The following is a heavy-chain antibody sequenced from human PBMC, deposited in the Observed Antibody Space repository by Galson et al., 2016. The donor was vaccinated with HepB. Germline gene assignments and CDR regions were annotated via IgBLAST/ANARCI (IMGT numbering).Heavy chain of an antibody. Sequence: SLRLSCAVSGLRFSDLWMDRVRQAPGKGLEWVANIKGDGSLKFYVDSVRGRFTISRDNAKNSVYLQMDSLTVEDTGVYYCAREGIGDYFDWGQGTLVTVSS. CDR1: GLRFSDLW. CDR3: AREGIGDYFD. CDR2: IKGDGSLK. J-gene: IGHJ4*02. V-gene: IGHV3-7*01. D-gene: IGHD2-21*01.